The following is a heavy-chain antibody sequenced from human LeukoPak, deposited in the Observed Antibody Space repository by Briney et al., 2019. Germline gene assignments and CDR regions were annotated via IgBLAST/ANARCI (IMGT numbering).Heavy chain of an antibody. Sequence: GGPLRLSCAASGFNFNDYYMSWIPQAPGKGREGVSYITTGRTLSYADSVKGRFTISRDNAKNSLFLQMKSLRVEDTAVYYCARVVSSRSTVGFDPWGQGTLVTVSS. CDR1: GFNFNDYY. D-gene: IGHD5/OR15-5a*01. V-gene: IGHV3-11*04. J-gene: IGHJ5*02. CDR3: ARVVSSRSTVGFDP. CDR2: ITTGRTL.